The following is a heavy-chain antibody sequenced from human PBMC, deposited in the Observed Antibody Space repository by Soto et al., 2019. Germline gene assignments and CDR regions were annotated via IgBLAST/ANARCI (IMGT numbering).Heavy chain of an antibody. D-gene: IGHD5-12*01. Sequence: PSETLSLTSPVSGGSISSSSCYWGWIRQPPGKGLEWIGSIYYSGSTYYNPSLKSRVTISVDTSKNQFSLKLSSVTAADTAVYYCAEGGGYDWGYYYGMDVWGQGTTVTVSS. CDR1: GGSISSSSCY. J-gene: IGHJ6*02. CDR3: AEGGGYDWGYYYGMDV. CDR2: IYYSGST. V-gene: IGHV4-39*01.